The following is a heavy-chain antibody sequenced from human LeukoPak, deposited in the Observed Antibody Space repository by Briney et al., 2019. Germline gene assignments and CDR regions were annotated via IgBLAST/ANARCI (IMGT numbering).Heavy chain of an antibody. CDR1: GFTFSSHS. V-gene: IGHV3-48*01. CDR3: ARVSGSRLPGY. J-gene: IGHJ4*02. Sequence: GGSLRLSCAASGFTFSSHSMNWVRQTPGKGLEWVSYISSGSSARYYADSVKGRFTISRDDARNSLYLQMNSLRAEDTAVYYCARVSGSRLPGYWGQGTLVTVSS. CDR2: ISSGSSAR. D-gene: IGHD3-3*01.